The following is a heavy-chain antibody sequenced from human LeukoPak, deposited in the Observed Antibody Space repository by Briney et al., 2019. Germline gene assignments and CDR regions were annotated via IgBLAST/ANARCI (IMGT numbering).Heavy chain of an antibody. V-gene: IGHV4-59*01. CDR1: GGSISSYY. CDR2: IYYSGST. CDR3: AGIFDLAAASFDY. D-gene: IGHD6-13*01. Sequence: ETLSLTCTVSGGSISSYYWSWIRQPPGKGLEWIGYIYYSGSTNYNPSLKSRVTISVDTSKNQFSLKLSSVTAADTAVYYCAGIFDLAAASFDYWGQGTLVTVSS. J-gene: IGHJ4*02.